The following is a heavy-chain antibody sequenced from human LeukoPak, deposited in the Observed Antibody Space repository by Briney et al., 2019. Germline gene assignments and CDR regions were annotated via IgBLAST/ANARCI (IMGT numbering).Heavy chain of an antibody. D-gene: IGHD2-2*01. J-gene: IGHJ4*02. Sequence: ASVKVSCKSSGYTFTSYYMHWVRQAPGQGLEWMGIINPSGGSTSYAQKFQGRVTMTRDTSTSTAYMELSSLRSEDTAVYYCARGEDIVVVPAAQVRRGFDYWGQGTLVTVSS. CDR1: GYTFTSYY. CDR2: INPSGGST. CDR3: ARGEDIVVVPAAQVRRGFDY. V-gene: IGHV1-46*01.